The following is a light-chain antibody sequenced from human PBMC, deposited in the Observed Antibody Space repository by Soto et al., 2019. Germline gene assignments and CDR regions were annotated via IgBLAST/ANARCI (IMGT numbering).Light chain of an antibody. J-gene: IGKJ2*01. CDR1: QDISNY. CDR3: QQYDNLYT. Sequence: DIQMTQSPSSLSASVGDRVTITCQASQDISNYLNWYQQKPGKAPKLLIYDASNLETGVPSRFSGSGSGTYFTFTISRLQPEYIATYYCQQYDNLYTFGQGTKLEIK. CDR2: DAS. V-gene: IGKV1-33*01.